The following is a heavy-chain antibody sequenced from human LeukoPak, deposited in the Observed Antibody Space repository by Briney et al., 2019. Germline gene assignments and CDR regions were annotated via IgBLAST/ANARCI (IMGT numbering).Heavy chain of an antibody. V-gene: IGHV1-58*02. CDR2: IVVGSGNT. D-gene: IGHD1-26*01. CDR1: GFXFTSSA. J-gene: IGHJ4*02. Sequence: ASVKVSCKASGFXFTSSAMQWVRQARGQRLEWIGWIVVGSGNTNYAQKFQERVTITRDMSTSTAYMELSSLRSEDTAVYYCAADIVGATGYYFDYWGQGTLVTVSS. CDR3: AADIVGATGYYFDY.